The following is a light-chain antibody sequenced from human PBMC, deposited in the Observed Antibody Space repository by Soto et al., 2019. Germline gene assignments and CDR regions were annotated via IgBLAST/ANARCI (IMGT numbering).Light chain of an antibody. CDR1: QSVDSRY. J-gene: IGKJ2*01. V-gene: IGKV3-20*01. Sequence: ETVLTQSPGTLSLSPGEGATLSCRASQSVDSRYLAWYQQRPGQAPRLLISGTSTRASGIPDRFSGSGSGTDFTLTISRLEPEDFAVDYCQQYGTAPYTFGQGTTLEF. CDR3: QQYGTAPYT. CDR2: GTS.